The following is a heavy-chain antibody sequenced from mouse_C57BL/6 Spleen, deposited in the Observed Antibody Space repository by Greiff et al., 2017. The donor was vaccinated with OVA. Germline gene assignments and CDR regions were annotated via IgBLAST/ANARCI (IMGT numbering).Heavy chain of an antibody. J-gene: IGHJ1*03. CDR1: GFTFSSYA. V-gene: IGHV5-4*01. D-gene: IGHD1-1*01. CDR3: ARKTIYYYGSSPHWYFDV. CDR2: ISDGGSYT. Sequence: EVQVVESGGGLVKPGGSLKLSCAASGFTFSSYAMSWVRQTPEKRLEWVATISDGGSYTYYPDNVKGRFTISRDNAKNNLYLQMSHLKAEDTAMYYCARKTIYYYGSSPHWYFDVWGTGTTVTVSS.